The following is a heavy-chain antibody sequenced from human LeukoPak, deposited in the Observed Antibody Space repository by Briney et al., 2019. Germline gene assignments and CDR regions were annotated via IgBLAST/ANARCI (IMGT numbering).Heavy chain of an antibody. CDR2: ISYDGSNK. CDR1: GFTFSSYG. V-gene: IGHV3-30*03. CDR3: VSDYYYYMDV. J-gene: IGHJ6*03. Sequence: GGSLRLSCAASGFTFSSYGMHWVRQAPGKGLEWVAVISYDGSNKYYADSVKGRFTISRDNSKNTLYLQMNSLRAEDTAVYYSVSDYYYYMDVWGKGTTVTVSS.